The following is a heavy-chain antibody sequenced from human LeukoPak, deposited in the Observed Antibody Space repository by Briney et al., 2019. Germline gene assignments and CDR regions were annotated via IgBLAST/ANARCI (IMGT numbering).Heavy chain of an antibody. CDR2: ISSSSSTI. CDR3: ASDGVDSGYYDYYYGMDV. V-gene: IGHV3-48*04. Sequence: QPGGSLRLSCAASGFTFSSYSMNWVRQAPGKGLEWVSYISSSSSTIYYADSVKGRFTISRDNAKNSLCLQMNSLRAEDTAVYYCASDGVDSGYYDYYYGMDVWGQGTTVTVSS. D-gene: IGHD3-22*01. CDR1: GFTFSSYS. J-gene: IGHJ6*02.